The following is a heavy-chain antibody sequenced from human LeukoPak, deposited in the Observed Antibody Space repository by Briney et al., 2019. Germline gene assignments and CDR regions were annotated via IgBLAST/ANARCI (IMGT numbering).Heavy chain of an antibody. CDR2: IYTSGST. D-gene: IGHD2-8*01. CDR3: ARLQMVNRGVNSFAP. V-gene: IGHV4-4*07. J-gene: IGHJ5*02. Sequence: SETLSLTCTVSGGSISSYYWSWIRQPAGKGLEWIGRIYTSGSTNYNPSLKSRVTISVDTSKNQFSLKPNSVTAADTGVYYCARLQMVNRGVNSFAPWGQGILVTVSS. CDR1: GGSISSYY.